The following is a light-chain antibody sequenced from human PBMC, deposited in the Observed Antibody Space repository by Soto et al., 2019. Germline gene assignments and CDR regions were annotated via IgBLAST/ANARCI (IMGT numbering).Light chain of an antibody. V-gene: IGLV1-44*01. CDR2: GNY. J-gene: IGLJ3*02. Sequence: QSVLTQPPSASGTPGQRVTISCSGSDSNIGSNTVNWYQQLPGTAPKLLIFGNYQRPSGVPDRFSGSKSDPSASLAISGLQSEDEADYYCAAWDDSLNGRVFGGGTKVTVL. CDR3: AAWDDSLNGRV. CDR1: DSNIGSNT.